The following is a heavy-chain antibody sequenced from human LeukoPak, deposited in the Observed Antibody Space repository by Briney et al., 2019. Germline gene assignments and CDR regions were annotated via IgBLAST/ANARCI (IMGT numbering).Heavy chain of an antibody. V-gene: IGHV1-18*01. CDR1: GYTFTSYG. CDR3: ARDSDAYYCSSTSCYRVLGNWFDP. J-gene: IGHJ5*02. Sequence: ASVKVSCKASGYTFTSYGISWVRQAPGRGLEWMGWISAYNGNTNYAQKLQGRVTMTTDTSTSTAYMELRSLRSDDTAVYYCARDSDAYYCSSTSCYRVLGNWFDPWGQGTLVTVSS. CDR2: ISAYNGNT. D-gene: IGHD2-2*01.